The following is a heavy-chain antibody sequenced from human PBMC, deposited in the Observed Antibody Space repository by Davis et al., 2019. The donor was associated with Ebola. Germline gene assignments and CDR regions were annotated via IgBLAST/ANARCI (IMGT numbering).Heavy chain of an antibody. J-gene: IGHJ4*02. V-gene: IGHV3-21*01. Sequence: ESLKISCAASGFTFSSYSMNWVRQAPGKGLEWVSSISSSSSYIYYADSVKGRFTISRDNAKNSLYLQMNSLRAEDTAVYYCAREGDSSGFDYWGQGTLVTVSS. D-gene: IGHD3-22*01. CDR2: ISSSSSYI. CDR3: AREGDSSGFDY. CDR1: GFTFSSYS.